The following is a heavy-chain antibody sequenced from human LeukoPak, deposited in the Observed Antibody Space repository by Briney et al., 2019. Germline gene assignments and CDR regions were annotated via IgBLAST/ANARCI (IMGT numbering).Heavy chain of an antibody. D-gene: IGHD2-21*02. Sequence: GGSLRHSCAASGFSVSGNYMSWVRQAPGKGLEWVSVLYAGGSTYFADSVKGRFIISRDNSKNTLYLQMNSLRAEDTAVYYCATLARRVTTILDYWGQGTLVTVSS. J-gene: IGHJ4*02. CDR2: LYAGGST. V-gene: IGHV3-66*01. CDR1: GFSVSGNY. CDR3: ATLARRVTTILDY.